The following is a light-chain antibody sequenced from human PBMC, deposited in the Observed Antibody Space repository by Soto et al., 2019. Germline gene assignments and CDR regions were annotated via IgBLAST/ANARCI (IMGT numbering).Light chain of an antibody. V-gene: IGKV3-20*01. CDR3: HQFESSRT. J-gene: IGKJ1*01. CDR2: GAS. Sequence: EIVLTQSPGSLSLSPGERATLSCRTSQSVSSRFIAWYQQQPGQAPRLLIFGASVRATGVPDRFSGSGSGTDFPLTISRLEPEYFAVYCWHQFESSRTFGQGTTVE. CDR1: QSVSSRF.